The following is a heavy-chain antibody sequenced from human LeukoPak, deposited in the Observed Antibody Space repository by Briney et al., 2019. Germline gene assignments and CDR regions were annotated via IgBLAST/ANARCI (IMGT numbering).Heavy chain of an antibody. Sequence: ASVKVSCKASGYTFTSYAMHWVRQAPGLRLEWMGWINAGNGNTKYSQKFQGRVTITRDTSASTAYMELSSLRSEDTAVYYCARVGATVPRYFDYWGQGTLVTVSS. D-gene: IGHD1-26*01. J-gene: IGHJ4*02. CDR3: ARVGATVPRYFDY. CDR1: GYTFTSYA. V-gene: IGHV1-3*01. CDR2: INAGNGNT.